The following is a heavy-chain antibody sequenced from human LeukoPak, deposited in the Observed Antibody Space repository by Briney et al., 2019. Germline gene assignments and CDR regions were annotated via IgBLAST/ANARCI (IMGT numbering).Heavy chain of an antibody. CDR2: INHSGST. CDR3: ARKDSYYFDY. CDR1: GGSFGGYY. V-gene: IGHV4-34*01. J-gene: IGHJ4*02. Sequence: PSETLSLTCAVYGGSFGGYYWSWIRQPPGKGLEWIGEINHSGSTNYNPSLKSRVTISVGTSKNQFSLKLSSVTAADTAVYYCARKDSYYFDYWGQGTLVTVSS. D-gene: IGHD2-15*01.